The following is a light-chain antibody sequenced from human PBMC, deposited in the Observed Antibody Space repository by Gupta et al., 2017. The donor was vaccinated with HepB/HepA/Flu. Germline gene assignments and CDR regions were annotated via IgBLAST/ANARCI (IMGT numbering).Light chain of an antibody. J-gene: IGLJ1*01. V-gene: IGLV2-11*01. CDR2: DVS. CDR3: CSYAGSFPYV. Sequence: QSALTQPRSVSGSPGQSVTISCTGTSSDVVGYNYVSCYQQHPGTAPKLMIYDVSKRPSGVPDRFSGSKSGNTASLTISGHQAEDEADYYCCSYAGSFPYVFGTGTKVTVL. CDR1: SSDVVGYNY.